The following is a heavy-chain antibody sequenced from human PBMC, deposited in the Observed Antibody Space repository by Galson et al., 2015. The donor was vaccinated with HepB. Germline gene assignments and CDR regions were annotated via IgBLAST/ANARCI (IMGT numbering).Heavy chain of an antibody. CDR1: GDSVSSNSAA. V-gene: IGHV6-1*01. J-gene: IGHJ3*02. Sequence: CAISGDSVSSNSAAWNWIRQSPSRGLEWLGRTYYRSKWYNDYAVSVKSRITTNPDTSKNQFSLQLNSVTPEDTAVYYCARTGATHQDLEDAFDIWGQGTMVTVSS. D-gene: IGHD1-26*01. CDR3: ARTGATHQDLEDAFDI. CDR2: TYYRSKWYN.